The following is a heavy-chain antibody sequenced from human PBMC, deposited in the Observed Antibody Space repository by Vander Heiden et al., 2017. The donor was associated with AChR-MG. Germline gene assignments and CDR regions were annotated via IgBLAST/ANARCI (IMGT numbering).Heavy chain of an antibody. CDR1: GFPFSSYG. D-gene: IGHD2-15*01. V-gene: IGHV3-33*08. J-gene: IGHJ4*02. Sequence: QVQLVASGGRVVQPGRSLRLPCELSGFPFSSYGMPWVRQAPGKGLEWVAVIWYDGSNQFYADSVKGRFTISRDNSKNTLFLEMNSLSPEDTAVYYCARDFRRFCSGTNCHPFDSWGQGTLVTVSS. CDR2: IWYDGSNQ. CDR3: ARDFRRFCSGTNCHPFDS.